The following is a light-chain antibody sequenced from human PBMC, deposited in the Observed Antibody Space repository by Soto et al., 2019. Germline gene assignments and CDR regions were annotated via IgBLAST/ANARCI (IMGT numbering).Light chain of an antibody. J-gene: IGKJ1*01. V-gene: IGKV4-1*01. CDR2: WAS. CDR1: QSVLYSSNNKNY. CDR3: QQYYSTPRT. Sequence: DIVMTQSPDSLAVSLGERATINCKSSQSVLYSSNNKNYIAWYQQKPGQPPKLLIYWASTRKSGVPDRLSGSGSRTDFTLTISSLQAEDVAVYYCQQYYSTPRTFGQGTKVEIK.